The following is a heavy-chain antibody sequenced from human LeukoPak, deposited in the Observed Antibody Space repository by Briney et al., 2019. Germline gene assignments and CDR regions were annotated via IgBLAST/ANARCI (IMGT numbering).Heavy chain of an antibody. CDR3: AKKGGYDSSGYLPLEY. V-gene: IGHV3-23*01. D-gene: IGHD3-22*01. CDR2: ISGGSST. Sequence: PGGSLRLSSAASGFTFRNYAMTWVRQAPGKGLEWVSAISGGSSTYFADSVKGRFTISRDNSENTVYLQMNSLRAEDTAVYYCAKKGGYDSSGYLPLEYWGQGTLVTVSS. CDR1: GFTFRNYA. J-gene: IGHJ4*02.